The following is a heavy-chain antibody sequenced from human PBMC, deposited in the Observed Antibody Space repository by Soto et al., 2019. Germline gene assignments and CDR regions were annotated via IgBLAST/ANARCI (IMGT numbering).Heavy chain of an antibody. CDR1: GFTFSSYG. Sequence: QVQLVESGGGVVQPGRSLRLSCAASGFTFSSYGMHWVRQAPGKGLEWVAVISYDGSNKYYADSVKGRFTISRDNSKNXXXLXXNSLRAEDTAVYYCAQGGHYFDILTGYRSSDGVDVWGQGTTVTVSS. CDR2: ISYDGSNK. CDR3: AQGGHYFDILTGYRSSDGVDV. D-gene: IGHD3-9*01. J-gene: IGHJ6*02. V-gene: IGHV3-30*18.